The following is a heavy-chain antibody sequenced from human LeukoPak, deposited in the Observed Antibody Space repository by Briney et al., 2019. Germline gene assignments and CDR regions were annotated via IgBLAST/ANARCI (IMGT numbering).Heavy chain of an antibody. D-gene: IGHD4-17*01. CDR3: ARTDYGDYDEVYFDL. Sequence: SETLSLTCAVYGGSFSGYYWSWIRQPPGKGLEWIGEINHSGSTDYNPSLKSRVTISVDTSKNQFSLKLSSVTAADTAVYYCARTDYGDYDEVYFDLWGRGTLVTVSS. CDR2: INHSGST. J-gene: IGHJ2*01. V-gene: IGHV4-34*01. CDR1: GGSFSGYY.